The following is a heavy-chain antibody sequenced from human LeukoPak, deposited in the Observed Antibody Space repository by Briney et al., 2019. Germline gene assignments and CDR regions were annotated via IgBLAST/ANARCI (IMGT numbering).Heavy chain of an antibody. CDR3: TRETSSTYFDY. J-gene: IGHJ4*02. Sequence: ASVKVSCKACGYTLTSYDIKWVRQATGQGLEGMGWMNPNSGRTGYAQTLQGRITITRNTSISTAYMELSTLRSADTAVYYCTRETSSTYFDYWGQGTLVTVSS. V-gene: IGHV1-8*01. CDR2: MNPNSGRT. CDR1: GYTLTSYD.